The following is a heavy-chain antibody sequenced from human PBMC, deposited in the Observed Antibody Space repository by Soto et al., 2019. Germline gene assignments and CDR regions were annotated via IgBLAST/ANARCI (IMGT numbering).Heavy chain of an antibody. Sequence: QITLKESGPTLVKPTQTLTLTCTFSGFSLSTRGVGVGWIRQPPGKALEWLALLFWDDDKGYCTSLKSRLTSTKDTSQKQVVLTVTNMDPVDTAPYYCAHRPRGYRYSVDYWGQGTLVTVSS. J-gene: IGHJ4*02. CDR3: AHRPRGYRYSVDY. V-gene: IGHV2-5*02. CDR2: LFWDDDK. D-gene: IGHD5-18*01. CDR1: GFSLSTRGVG.